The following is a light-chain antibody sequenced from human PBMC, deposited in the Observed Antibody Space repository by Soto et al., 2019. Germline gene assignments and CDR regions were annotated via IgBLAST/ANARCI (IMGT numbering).Light chain of an antibody. CDR3: QHSFSWPPT. Sequence: LRQSPATETLYPWEGSTPSCRASQSISNSLAWYQQKPGQAPRLIINDAFNRATGIPARFSGSGSGTDFTLTIGCLQPEDFAVYYCQHSFSWPPTFGQGTKVDIK. V-gene: IGKV3-11*01. J-gene: IGKJ1*01. CDR2: DAF. CDR1: QSISNS.